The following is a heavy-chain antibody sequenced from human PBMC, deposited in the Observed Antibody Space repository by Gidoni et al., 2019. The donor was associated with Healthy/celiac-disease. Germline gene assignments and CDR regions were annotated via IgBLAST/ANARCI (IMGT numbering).Heavy chain of an antibody. Sequence: QVQLVQSGAEVKKPGSSVKVSCKASGGTFSSYAISWVRQAPGQGLEWMGGIIPIFGTANYAQKFQGRVTITADESTSTAYMELSSLRSEDTAVYYCARSSGDCSGGSCYLHNWFDPWGQGTLVTVSS. CDR1: GGTFSSYA. J-gene: IGHJ5*02. D-gene: IGHD2-15*01. CDR2: IIPIFGTA. V-gene: IGHV1-69*01. CDR3: ARSSGDCSGGSCYLHNWFDP.